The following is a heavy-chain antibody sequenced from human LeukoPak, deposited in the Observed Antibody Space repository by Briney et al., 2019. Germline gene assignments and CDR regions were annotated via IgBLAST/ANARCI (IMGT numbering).Heavy chain of an antibody. J-gene: IGHJ6*03. V-gene: IGHV4-59*01. Sequence: PSETLSLTCTVSGNSFGDYYWSWIRQPAGKGLEWIGYVDHTGSTNFNPSLNGRVSISRDTTNNLFSLRLRSVTAADTAVYFCARGRVSSSTWYSTYYYYFYMDVWGKGTTVTVSS. CDR1: GNSFGDYY. CDR3: ARGRVSSSTWYSTYYYYFYMDV. D-gene: IGHD1-1*01. CDR2: VDHTGST.